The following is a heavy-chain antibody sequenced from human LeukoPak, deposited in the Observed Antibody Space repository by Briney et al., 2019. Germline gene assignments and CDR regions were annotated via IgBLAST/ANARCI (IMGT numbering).Heavy chain of an antibody. D-gene: IGHD3-16*01. CDR3: ARGGLYPGDIRPLDY. J-gene: IGHJ4*02. CDR1: GGSISSGDYY. CDR2: IYYSGST. V-gene: IGHV4-30-4*01. Sequence: SETLSLTCTVSGGSISSGDYYWSWIRQPPGKGLEWIGYIYYSGSTYYNPSLKSRVTISVDTSKNQFSLKLSSVTAADTAVYYCARGGLYPGDIRPLDYRGQGTLVTVSS.